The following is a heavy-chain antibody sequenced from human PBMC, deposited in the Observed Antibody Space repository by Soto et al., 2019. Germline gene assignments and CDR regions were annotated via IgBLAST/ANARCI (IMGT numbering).Heavy chain of an antibody. CDR2: MNPESGNI. CDR3: ARFVRHQLPTIDF. D-gene: IGHD2-2*01. CDR1: GYTFTSYD. V-gene: IGHV1-8*01. Sequence: ASVKVSCKASGYTFTSYDINWVRQATGQGLEWMGWMNPESGNIGYAQKFQGRVTMTRNTSISTAYMDLIGLRSDDTAVYYCARFVRHQLPTIDFWGQGTMVTVPQ. J-gene: IGHJ4*02.